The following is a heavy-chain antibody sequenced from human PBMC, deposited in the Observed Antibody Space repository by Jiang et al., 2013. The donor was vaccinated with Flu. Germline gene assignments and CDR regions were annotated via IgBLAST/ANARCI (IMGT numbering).Heavy chain of an antibody. V-gene: IGHV4-31*03. J-gene: IGHJ3*02. CDR3: ARDLRGEDDAFDI. Sequence: GSGLVKPSQTLSPTCTVSGGSISSGGYYWSWIRQHPGKGLEWIGYIYYSGSTYYNPSLKSRVTISVDTSKNQFSLKLSSVTAADTAVYYCARDLRGEDDAFDIWGQGTNGHRLF. D-gene: IGHD2-21*01. CDR2: IYYSGST. CDR1: GGSISSGGYY.